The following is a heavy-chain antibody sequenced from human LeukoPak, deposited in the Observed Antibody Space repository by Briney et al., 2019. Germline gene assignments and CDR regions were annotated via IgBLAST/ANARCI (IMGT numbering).Heavy chain of an antibody. Sequence: GGSLRLSCAASGFTFSSYSMNWVRQAPGKGLEWVSSISSSSSYIYYADSVKGRFTISRDNAKNSLYLQMNSLRAKDTAVYYCARAIRGDSSGYYYLWGQGTLVTVSS. CDR1: GFTFSSYS. CDR2: ISSSSSYI. J-gene: IGHJ5*02. V-gene: IGHV3-21*01. D-gene: IGHD3-22*01. CDR3: ARAIRGDSSGYYYL.